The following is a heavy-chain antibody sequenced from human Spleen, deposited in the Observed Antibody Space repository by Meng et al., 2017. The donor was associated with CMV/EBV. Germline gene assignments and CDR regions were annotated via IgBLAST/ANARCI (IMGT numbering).Heavy chain of an antibody. V-gene: IGHV1-69*10. CDR3: ARAFGGNSVMFDY. CDR2: IIPILGIA. J-gene: IGHJ4*02. Sequence: GGSLRLSCAASGGTFSSYAISWVRQAPGQGLEWMGGIIPILGIANYAQKFQGRVTITADKSTSTAYMELSSLRSEDTAVYYCARAFGGNSVMFDYWGQGTLVTVSS. CDR1: GGTFSSYA. D-gene: IGHD4-23*01.